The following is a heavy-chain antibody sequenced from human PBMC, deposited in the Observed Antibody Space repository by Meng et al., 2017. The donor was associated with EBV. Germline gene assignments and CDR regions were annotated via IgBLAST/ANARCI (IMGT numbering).Heavy chain of an antibody. CDR2: LIPMSGAP. CDR3: ASESGRGFTPDY. J-gene: IGHJ4*02. CDR1: EGTFRSEA. Sequence: QSGVGVNKSGSCVKVSCMPPEGTFRSEAVSWGRQGPGQGLGWMVGLIPMSGAPNYAQKFQDRVTIIADESTSTHSMELNNLRFEDTAMYYCASESGRGFTPDYWGQGTLVTVSS. V-gene: IGHV1-69*01. D-gene: IGHD3-10*01.